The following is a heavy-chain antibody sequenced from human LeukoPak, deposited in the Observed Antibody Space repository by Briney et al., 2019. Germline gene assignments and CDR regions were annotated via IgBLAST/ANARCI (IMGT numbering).Heavy chain of an antibody. Sequence: SETLSLTCAVNGGSFRGYYWTWIHQPPGKGLEWIGEANHNGGTNYSPSLKSRITISVDTSKNQFSLKLNSVTAADTAVYFCARGIVLTGYASFDYWGQGTPVTVSS. J-gene: IGHJ4*02. CDR2: ANHNGGT. CDR3: ARGIVLTGYASFDY. V-gene: IGHV4-34*01. D-gene: IGHD2-8*02. CDR1: GGSFRGYY.